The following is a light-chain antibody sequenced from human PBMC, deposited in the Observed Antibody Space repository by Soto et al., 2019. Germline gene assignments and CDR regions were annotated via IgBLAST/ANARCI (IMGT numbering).Light chain of an antibody. Sequence: DIVMTQSPATLSVSPGERATLSCRASQSISTNLAWYQQKPGQGPRLLIYDASIRATGVPARFSGSGSGTAFTLTISSLQSEDFALSTCQQYNIWPLIAFGQGTRLEIK. J-gene: IGKJ5*01. CDR1: QSISTN. CDR3: QQYNIWPLIA. CDR2: DAS. V-gene: IGKV3-15*01.